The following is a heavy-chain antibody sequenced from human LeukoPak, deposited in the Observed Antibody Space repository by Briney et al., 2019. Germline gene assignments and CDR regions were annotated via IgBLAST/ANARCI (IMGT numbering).Heavy chain of an antibody. Sequence: SETLSLTCAVYGGSFSGYYWSWIRQPPGKGLEWIGEINHSGSTNYNPSLKSRVTISVDTSKNQFSLKLSSVTAADTAVYYCARPGYSYGLGYWGQGTLVTVSS. V-gene: IGHV4-34*01. CDR2: INHSGST. J-gene: IGHJ4*02. D-gene: IGHD5-18*01. CDR1: GGSFSGYY. CDR3: ARPGYSYGLGY.